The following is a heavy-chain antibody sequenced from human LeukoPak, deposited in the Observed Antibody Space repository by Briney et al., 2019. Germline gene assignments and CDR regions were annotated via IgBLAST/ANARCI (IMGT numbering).Heavy chain of an antibody. CDR1: GYTFTAYF. CDR2: INPNSGGA. CDR3: ARDQGDGGNTFDP. V-gene: IGHV1-2*06. J-gene: IGHJ5*02. Sequence: ASVRVSCKASGYTFTAYFIHWVRQAPGQGLEWMGRINPNSGGANYGQKFQGRVTMTRDRSITTAYMELSRLRSDDTAMYYYARDQGDGGNTFDPWGQGTLVTVSS. D-gene: IGHD4-23*01.